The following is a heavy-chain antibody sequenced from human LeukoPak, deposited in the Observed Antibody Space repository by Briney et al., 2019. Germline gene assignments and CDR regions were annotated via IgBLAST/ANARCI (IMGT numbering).Heavy chain of an antibody. D-gene: IGHD3-3*01. CDR3: AKAPTYYDFWRFDP. V-gene: IGHV3-33*06. J-gene: IGHJ5*02. CDR2: IWYDGSNK. Sequence: GRSLRLSCAASGFTFSSYGMHWVRQAPGKGLEWVAVIWYDGSNKYYADSVKGRFTISRDNSKNTLYLQMNSLRAEDTAVYYCAKAPTYYDFWRFDPWGQGTLVTVSS. CDR1: GFTFSSYG.